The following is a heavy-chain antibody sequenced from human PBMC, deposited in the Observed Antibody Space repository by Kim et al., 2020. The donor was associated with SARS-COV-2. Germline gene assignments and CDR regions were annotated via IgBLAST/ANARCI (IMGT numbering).Heavy chain of an antibody. CDR3: ARLGVRGVINAFDI. Sequence: NPSLKSRVTMSVDTSKNQFSLKLSSVTAADTAVYYCARLGVRGVINAFDIWGQGTMVTVSS. V-gene: IGHV4-59*10. D-gene: IGHD3-10*01. J-gene: IGHJ3*02.